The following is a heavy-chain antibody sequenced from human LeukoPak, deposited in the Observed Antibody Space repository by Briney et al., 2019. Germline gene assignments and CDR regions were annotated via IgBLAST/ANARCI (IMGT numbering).Heavy chain of an antibody. Sequence: PGGSLGLSCAASGFIFKNYAMSWVRQAPGKGLEWVSTISGNGVTTNYADAVKGRFTISRDNSRDTLDLHMNSLRAEDTAIYYCAKRPAVLFTFDYWGPGALVTVSS. J-gene: IGHJ4*02. CDR1: GFIFKNYA. V-gene: IGHV3-23*01. D-gene: IGHD2-2*01. CDR3: AKRPAVLFTFDY. CDR2: ISGNGVTT.